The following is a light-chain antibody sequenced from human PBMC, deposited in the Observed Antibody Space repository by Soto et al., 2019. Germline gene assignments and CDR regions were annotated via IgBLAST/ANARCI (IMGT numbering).Light chain of an antibody. J-gene: IGLJ3*02. V-gene: IGLV2-11*01. CDR1: SSDVGGYNF. Sequence: QSALTQPRSVSGSPGQSVTISCTGTSSDVGGYNFVSWYQQHPGKAPKLMISDVSKRPSGVPDRVSGSKSGNTASLTISGLQAEDEADYYCGSYAGSYTWVFGGGTKLTVL. CDR2: DVS. CDR3: GSYAGSYTWV.